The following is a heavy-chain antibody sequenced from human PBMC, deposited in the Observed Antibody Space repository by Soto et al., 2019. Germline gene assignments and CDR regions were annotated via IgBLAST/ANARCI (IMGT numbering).Heavy chain of an antibody. CDR2: ISSIGSTT. CDR3: ARDLSVVVAATLDYYYYGMDV. Sequence: GGSLRLSCAASGFTFSNYAMTWVRQAPGKGLEWVSVISSIGSTTYYSDSVKGRFSISRDNAKNSLYLQMNSLRAEDTAVYYCARDLSVVVAATLDYYYYGMDVWGQGTTVTVSS. J-gene: IGHJ6*02. D-gene: IGHD2-15*01. V-gene: IGHV3-21*01. CDR1: GFTFSNYA.